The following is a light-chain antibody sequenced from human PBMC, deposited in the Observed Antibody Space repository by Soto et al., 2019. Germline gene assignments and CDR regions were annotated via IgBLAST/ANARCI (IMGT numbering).Light chain of an antibody. J-gene: IGKJ2*01. CDR2: GAS. CDR3: QQYGGVPYT. V-gene: IGKV3-20*01. Sequence: EIVLTQSPGTLSLSPGQRVTLSCRASEGISRDYLAWYQQRLGQAPRLLIYGASSGATGIPDRFSGSGSGTDFTLTISRLEPEDFAIYYCQQYGGVPYTFGQGTKLEIK. CDR1: EGISRDY.